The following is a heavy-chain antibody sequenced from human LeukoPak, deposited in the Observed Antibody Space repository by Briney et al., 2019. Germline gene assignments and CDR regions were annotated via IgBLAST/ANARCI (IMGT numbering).Heavy chain of an antibody. CDR3: AKDRGDYYYMDV. V-gene: IGHV3-30*02. CDR2: IRYDGSNE. D-gene: IGHD1-26*01. CDR1: GFTFSSYG. Sequence: GGSLRLSCAASGFTFSSYGMHWVRPAPGKVLEWVAFIRYDGSNEYYEDSVKGRFTISRDNSKDTLYLQMNSLRAEDTAVYYCAKDRGDYYYMDVWGKGTTVTVSS. J-gene: IGHJ6*03.